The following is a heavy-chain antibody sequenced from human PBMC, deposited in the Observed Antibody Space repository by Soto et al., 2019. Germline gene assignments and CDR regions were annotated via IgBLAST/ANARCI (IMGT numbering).Heavy chain of an antibody. CDR1: GGSISSYY. D-gene: IGHD2-15*01. J-gene: IGHJ4*02. CDR3: ARPERYCSGGSCLYYFDY. V-gene: IGHV4-59*08. Sequence: PSETLSLTCTVSGGSISSYYWTWIRQPPGKGLEWIGYISYSGSTNYNPSLKSRVTISVDTSKNQFSLKLSSVTAADTAVYYCARPERYCSGGSCLYYFDYCGQGTLVTAPQ. CDR2: ISYSGST.